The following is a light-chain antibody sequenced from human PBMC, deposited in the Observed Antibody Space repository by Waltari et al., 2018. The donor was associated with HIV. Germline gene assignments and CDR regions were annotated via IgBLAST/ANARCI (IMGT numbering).Light chain of an antibody. V-gene: IGLV3-21*02. CDR2: DDS. CDR3: QVWDSYSDHRDV. CDR1: NIGSKS. Sequence: SYVLTQPPSVSVAPGQTARITCGGNNIGSKSVHWYQHKPGQAPVLVGYDDSHRPSGIPERFSGSNSGNTATLTISRIEAGDEADYLCQVWDSYSDHRDVFGPGTKVTVL. J-gene: IGLJ1*01.